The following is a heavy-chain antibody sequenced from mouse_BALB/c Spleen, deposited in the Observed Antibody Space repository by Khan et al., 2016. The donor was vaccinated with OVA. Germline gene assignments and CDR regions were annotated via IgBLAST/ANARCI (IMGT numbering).Heavy chain of an antibody. V-gene: IGHV3-2*02. CDR2: ISYSGST. CDR1: GYSITSDYA. J-gene: IGHJ3*01. CDR3: ARSRGYDYDAWFAF. D-gene: IGHD2-4*01. Sequence: EVQLQESGPGLVKPSQSLSLTCTVTGYSITSDYAWNWIRHFPGNKLEWMGYISYSGSTSYNPSLKSRISITRDTSKNQFFLQLSSVTTEYTATYYCARSRGYDYDAWFAFWGQGTLVTVSA.